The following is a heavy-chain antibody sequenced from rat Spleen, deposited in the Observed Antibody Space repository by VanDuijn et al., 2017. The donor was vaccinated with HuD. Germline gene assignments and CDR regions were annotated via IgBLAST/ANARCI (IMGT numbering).Heavy chain of an antibody. Sequence: EVQLVESDGGLVQPGRSLKLSCAASGFTFSDYYMAWVRQAPTKGLEWVATINYDGSNTYYRDSVKGRFTISRDNAKSTLYLQMDSLRSEDTATYYCTRLYDYSGDYWGQGVMVTVSS. J-gene: IGHJ2*01. CDR1: GFTFSDYY. D-gene: IGHD1-1*01. CDR3: TRLYDYSGDY. CDR2: INYDGSNT. V-gene: IGHV5-29*01.